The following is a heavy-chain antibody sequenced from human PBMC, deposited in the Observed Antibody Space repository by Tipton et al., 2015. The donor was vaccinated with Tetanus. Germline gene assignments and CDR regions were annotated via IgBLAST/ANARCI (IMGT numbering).Heavy chain of an antibody. V-gene: IGHV1-2*02. Sequence: QLVQSGAEVKKPGASLKVSCKASGYTFTGYYLYWVRQAPGQGLEWMGWIDPNSGGTIYAQKFQGRVTMTRDTPISTAYMELSRLRSDDTAVYYCARDRGDYIYYGMDVWGPGTTVTVTS. CDR3: ARDRGDYIYYGMDV. CDR2: IDPNSGGT. CDR1: GYTFTGYY. J-gene: IGHJ6*02. D-gene: IGHD3-22*01.